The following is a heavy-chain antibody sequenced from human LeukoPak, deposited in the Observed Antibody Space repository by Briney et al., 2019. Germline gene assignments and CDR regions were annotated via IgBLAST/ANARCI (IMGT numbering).Heavy chain of an antibody. CDR3: AKAGYYYDGSAVPGPKEYFQY. D-gene: IGHD3-22*01. CDR2: ISGSGGST. V-gene: IGHV3-23*01. CDR1: GFTFSIYA. J-gene: IGHJ1*01. Sequence: GGSLRLSCAASGFTFSIYAMSWVRQAPGKGLEWVSDISGSGGSTYYEDSVKGRFTISRDNSKNTLYLQMNSLRAEDTAVYYCAKAGYYYDGSAVPGPKEYFQYWGQGALVTVSS.